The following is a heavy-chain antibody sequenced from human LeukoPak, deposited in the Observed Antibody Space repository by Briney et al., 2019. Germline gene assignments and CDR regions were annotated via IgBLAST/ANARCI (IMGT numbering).Heavy chain of an antibody. D-gene: IGHD2-21*02. CDR3: TRTAGY. J-gene: IGHJ4*02. Sequence: GGSLRLSCTASGFTLSDYYLTWIRQAPGKGLEWVSYITSRGTTIYHADSVKGRFTISRDNAKNSLYLQMNSLRAEDTATYYCTRTAGYWGQGTLVTVSS. V-gene: IGHV3-11*04. CDR2: ITSRGTTI. CDR1: GFTLSDYY.